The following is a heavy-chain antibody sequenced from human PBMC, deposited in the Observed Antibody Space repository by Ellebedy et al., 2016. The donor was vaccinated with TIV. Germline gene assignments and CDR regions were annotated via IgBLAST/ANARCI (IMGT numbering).Heavy chain of an antibody. J-gene: IGHJ4*02. Sequence: GESLKISXAASGFTFSSYWMSWVRQAPGKGLEWVANIKQDGSEKYYVDSVKGRFTISRDNAKNSLYLQMNSLRAEDTAVYYCVRDFDFWGQGTLVTVSS. CDR1: GFTFSSYW. CDR3: VRDFDF. V-gene: IGHV3-7*01. CDR2: IKQDGSEK.